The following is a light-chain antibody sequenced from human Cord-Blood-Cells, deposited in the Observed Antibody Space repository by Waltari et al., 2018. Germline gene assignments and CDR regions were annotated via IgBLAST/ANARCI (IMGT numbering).Light chain of an antibody. CDR3: SSYTSSSTPWV. V-gene: IGLV2-14*03. Sequence: QSALTQPASVSGSPGQSITISCTGTSSDVGGYNYVSWYQQHPGKAPKLMISDVSNRPSGVSNRFSRSKSGNTASLTISGLQAEDEADYYCSSYTSSSTPWVFGGGTKLTVL. CDR2: DVS. CDR1: SSDVGGYNY. J-gene: IGLJ3*02.